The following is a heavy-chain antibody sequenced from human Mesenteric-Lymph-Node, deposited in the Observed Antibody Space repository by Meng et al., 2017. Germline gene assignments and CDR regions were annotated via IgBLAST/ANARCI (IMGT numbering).Heavy chain of an antibody. J-gene: IGHJ4*02. CDR1: GFPFSSYW. CDR2: LNSDGSST. Sequence: GESLKISCAASGFPFSSYWIHWVRQAPGKGLVWVSRLNSDGSSTTYADSVKGRFTISRDNAKNTVYLQMNSLRAEDTAGYYCVRDYYYTPTDWGQGTMVTVSS. CDR3: VRDYYYTPTD. D-gene: IGHD3-22*01. V-gene: IGHV3-74*01.